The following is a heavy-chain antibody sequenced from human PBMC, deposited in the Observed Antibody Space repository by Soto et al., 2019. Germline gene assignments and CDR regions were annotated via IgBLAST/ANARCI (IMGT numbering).Heavy chain of an antibody. D-gene: IGHD6-19*01. Sequence: SEALSLTCSVSGGSISGSYWSWIRQSPGKGLEWLGYVYYTGSTNYSPSLRSRVSISVDTSKNEFSLRLSSVTAADTAVYFCARSVAVPGAHIDYWGQGTQVTVS. CDR3: ARSVAVPGAHIDY. J-gene: IGHJ4*02. V-gene: IGHV4-59*01. CDR1: GGSISGSY. CDR2: VYYTGST.